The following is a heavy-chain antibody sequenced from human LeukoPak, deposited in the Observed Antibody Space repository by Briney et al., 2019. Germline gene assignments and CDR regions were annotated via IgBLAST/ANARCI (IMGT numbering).Heavy chain of an antibody. D-gene: IGHD4-17*01. Sequence: KSSETLSLTCTVSGGTINSYYWSWIRQPPGKGLEWIGYVYFSGNIKYNTSLKSRATISVDTSRNQFSLELASVTAADTAVYYCAKLSPPPLVTTSPFDTWGQGSMVIVSS. V-gene: IGHV4-59*08. CDR1: GGTINSYY. CDR3: AKLSPPPLVTTSPFDT. J-gene: IGHJ3*02. CDR2: VYFSGNI.